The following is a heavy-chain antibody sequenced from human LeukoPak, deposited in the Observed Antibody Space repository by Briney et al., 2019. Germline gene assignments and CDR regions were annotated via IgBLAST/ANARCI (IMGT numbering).Heavy chain of an antibody. CDR1: GGSISSHY. CDR3: AREAGEPIAAAATSGWFDP. J-gene: IGHJ5*02. CDR2: IYYSGST. Sequence: SETLSLTCTVSGGSISSHYWSWIRQPPGKGLEWIGYIYYSGSTNYNPSLKSRVTISVDTSKNQFSLKLSSVTAADTAVYYCAREAGEPIAAAATSGWFDPWGQGTLVTISS. D-gene: IGHD6-13*01. V-gene: IGHV4-59*11.